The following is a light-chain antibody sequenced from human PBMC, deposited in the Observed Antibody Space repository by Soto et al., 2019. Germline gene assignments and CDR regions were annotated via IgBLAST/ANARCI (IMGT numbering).Light chain of an antibody. CDR3: QQKGSSPSYT. CDR2: GAS. CDR1: QSVSSSSY. Sequence: EIVLTQSPGTLALSPGERATLSCRASQSVSSSSYLAWYQQKPGQAPRLLIYGASSRATGIPDRFSGSGSGPDFTLTISRLEPEDYAVYYCQQKGSSPSYTFGQGTKLEIK. V-gene: IGKV3-20*01. J-gene: IGKJ2*01.